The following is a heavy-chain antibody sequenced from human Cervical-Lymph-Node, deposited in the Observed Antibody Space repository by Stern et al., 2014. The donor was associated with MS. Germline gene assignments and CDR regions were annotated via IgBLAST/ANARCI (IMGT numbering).Heavy chain of an antibody. J-gene: IGHJ6*01. CDR1: GYTFRSYA. D-gene: IGHD2/OR15-2a*01. CDR3: ARDLKEGNIMYYYGLDV. Sequence: QVPLVQSGAEVKKPGASVKVSCRASGYTFRSYAVHWVRQAPGQRPGWVGWINPGNGNTSYSQKFQGRVTITRDTSANVAYLELSSLRSQDTAVYYCARDLKEGNIMYYYGLDVWGQGTTVTVSS. CDR2: INPGNGNT. V-gene: IGHV1-3*01.